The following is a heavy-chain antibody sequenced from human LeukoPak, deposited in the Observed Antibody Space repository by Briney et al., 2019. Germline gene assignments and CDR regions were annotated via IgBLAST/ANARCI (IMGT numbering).Heavy chain of an antibody. V-gene: IGHV4-34*01. J-gene: IGHJ4*03. CDR2: INHSGST. Sequence: SETLSLTCAVYGGSFSGYYWSWIRQPPGKGLEWIGEINHSGSTNYNPSLKSRVTTSVDTSKNQFSLKLSSVTAADTAVYYCARKLVGYYFDYWGQGTMVTVSS. CDR3: ARKLVGYYFDY. D-gene: IGHD2-15*01. CDR1: GGSFSGYY.